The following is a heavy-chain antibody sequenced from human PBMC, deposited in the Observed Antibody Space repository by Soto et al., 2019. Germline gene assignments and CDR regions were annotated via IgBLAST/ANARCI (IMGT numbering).Heavy chain of an antibody. D-gene: IGHD3-10*01. CDR2: IYYSGST. Sequence: LSLTFTVSGGSISSYYWSWIRQPPGKGLEWIGYIYYSGSTNYNPSLKSRVTISVDTSKNQFSLKLSSVTAADTAGYYCARWGVTMVRDYGMDVWGQ. CDR1: GGSISSYY. V-gene: IGHV4-59*01. J-gene: IGHJ6*02. CDR3: ARWGVTMVRDYGMDV.